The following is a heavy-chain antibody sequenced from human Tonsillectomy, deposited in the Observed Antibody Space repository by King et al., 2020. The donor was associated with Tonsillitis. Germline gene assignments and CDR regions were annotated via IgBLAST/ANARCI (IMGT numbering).Heavy chain of an antibody. CDR3: ARGILWFGESWGMDV. CDR1: GFTFSSYW. J-gene: IGHJ6*02. Sequence: QLVESGGGLVQPGGSLRLSCAASGFTFSSYWMSWVRQAPGKGLEWVANIKQDGSEKYYVDSVKGRFTISRDNAKNSLYLQMNSLRAEDTAVYYCARGILWFGESWGMDVWGQGTTVTVSS. V-gene: IGHV3-7*01. D-gene: IGHD3-10*01. CDR2: IKQDGSEK.